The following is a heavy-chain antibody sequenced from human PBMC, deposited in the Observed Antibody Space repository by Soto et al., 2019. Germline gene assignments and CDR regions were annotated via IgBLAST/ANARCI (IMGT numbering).Heavy chain of an antibody. D-gene: IGHD1-1*01. CDR1: GFTFTSSA. V-gene: IGHV1-58*01. CDR3: AADHLTTWVGMDV. CDR2: IVVGSGNT. Sequence: GASVKVSCKASGFTFTSSAVQWVRQARGQRLEWIGWIVVGSGNTNYAQKFQERVTITGDMSTSTAYMELSSLRSEDTAVYYCAADHLTTWVGMDVWGQGTTVTVSS. J-gene: IGHJ6*02.